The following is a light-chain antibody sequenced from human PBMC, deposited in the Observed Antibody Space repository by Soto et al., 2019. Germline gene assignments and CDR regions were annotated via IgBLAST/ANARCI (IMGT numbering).Light chain of an antibody. CDR3: QKYGGSPPAYT. CDR2: ATS. CDR1: QYVDGNY. Sequence: EVVLTQSPGTLSLSPGERATLSCRASQYVDGNYLSWFQQKRGQPPRVLVFATSSRATGTPIRFSGSGSGTDFTLTISRVEPEDFAVYYCQKYGGSPPAYTFCLGTRLEI. J-gene: IGKJ2*01. V-gene: IGKV3-20*01.